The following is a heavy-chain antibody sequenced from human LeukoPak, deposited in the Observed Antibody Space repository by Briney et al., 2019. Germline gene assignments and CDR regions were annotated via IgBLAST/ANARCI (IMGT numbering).Heavy chain of an antibody. V-gene: IGHV3-48*03. CDR1: GFTFSSYE. CDR3: ARGCCALLG. J-gene: IGHJ4*02. D-gene: IGHD2-21*01. CDR2: ISSSGSTI. Sequence: GGSLRLSCAASGFTFSSYEMNWVRQSPGNGLEWVSYISSSGSTIYYADSVKGRFTISRDNAKNSLYLQMNSLRAEDTAVYYCARGCCALLGWGQGTLVTVSS.